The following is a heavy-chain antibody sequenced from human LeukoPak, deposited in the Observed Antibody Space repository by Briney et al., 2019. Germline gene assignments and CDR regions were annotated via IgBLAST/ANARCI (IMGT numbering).Heavy chain of an antibody. V-gene: IGHV3-53*01. D-gene: IGHD5-24*01. CDR1: EFTVSRNY. Sequence: GGSLRLSCTASEFTVSRNYMLWVRQAPGKGLEWVSLIFSNGDTHYADSVKGRFTISRDTSKNTVSLQMNSLRVEDTAMYYCTRGQMNYWGQGTLVTVSS. CDR2: IFSNGDT. CDR3: TRGQMNY. J-gene: IGHJ4*02.